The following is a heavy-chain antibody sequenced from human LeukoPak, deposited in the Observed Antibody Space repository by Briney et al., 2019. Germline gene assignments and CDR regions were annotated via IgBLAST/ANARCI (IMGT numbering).Heavy chain of an antibody. V-gene: IGHV4-34*01. CDR3: ARGPKPSSTSPVVVTDQDGSPDAFDI. CDR2: INHSGST. Sequence: PSETLSLTCAVYGGSFSGYYWSWIRQPPGKGLEWIGEINHSGSTNYNPSLKSRVTISVDTSKNQFSLKLSSVTAADTAVYYCARGPKPSSTSPVVVTDQDGSPDAFDIWGQGTMVTVSS. CDR1: GGSFSGYY. J-gene: IGHJ3*02. D-gene: IGHD2-21*02.